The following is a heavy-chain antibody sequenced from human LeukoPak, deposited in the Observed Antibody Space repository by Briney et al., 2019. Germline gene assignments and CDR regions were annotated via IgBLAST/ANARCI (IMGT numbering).Heavy chain of an antibody. D-gene: IGHD6-13*01. Sequence: PGGSLRLSCSASGFSFRNYDMHWVRQPTGKGLEWVSAVGTGGDTYNDGSVKGRFSVIRENAKTTLYLKMNSLRAGDTAMYYCARRSAAAGIDAFDIWGQGTMVTVSS. CDR2: VGTGGDT. CDR3: ARRSAAAGIDAFDI. J-gene: IGHJ3*02. V-gene: IGHV3-13*01. CDR1: GFSFRNYD.